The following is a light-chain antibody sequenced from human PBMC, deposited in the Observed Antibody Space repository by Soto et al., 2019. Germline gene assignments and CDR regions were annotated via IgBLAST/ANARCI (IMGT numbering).Light chain of an antibody. V-gene: IGLV2-18*01. CDR3: SLYTSSSTFNYV. CDR1: SSDVGRYNY. CDR2: EVS. J-gene: IGLJ1*01. Sequence: QSALTQPRSVSGSPGQSVAISCTGTSSDVGRYNYVSWYQQPPGTAPKLMIYEVSNRPSGVPDRFSGSKSGNTASLTISGLQAEDEADYYCSLYTSSSTFNYVFGSGTKLTVL.